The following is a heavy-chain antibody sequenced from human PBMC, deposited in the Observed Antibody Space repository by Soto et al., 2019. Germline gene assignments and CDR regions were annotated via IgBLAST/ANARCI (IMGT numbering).Heavy chain of an antibody. CDR1: GGSISSSSYY. Sequence: SETLSLTCTVSGGSISSSSYYWGWIRQPPGKGLEWIGSIYYSGSTYYNPSLKSRVTISVDTSKNQFSLKLSSVTAADTALYYCAGDSVLDIVVVPAAIGTDYWGQGTLVTVSS. D-gene: IGHD2-2*01. CDR2: IYYSGST. CDR3: AGDSVLDIVVVPAAIGTDY. J-gene: IGHJ4*02. V-gene: IGHV4-39*01.